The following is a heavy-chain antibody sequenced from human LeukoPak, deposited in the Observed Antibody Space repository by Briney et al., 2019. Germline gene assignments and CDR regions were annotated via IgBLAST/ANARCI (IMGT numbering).Heavy chain of an antibody. CDR3: VKGRRITMVRGVKGDAFDI. D-gene: IGHD3-10*01. CDR1: GFTFSSYA. V-gene: IGHV3-64D*06. Sequence: GGSLRLSCSASGFTFSSYAMHWVRQAPGKGLEYVSAISSNGGSTYYADSVKGRFTISRDNSKKTLYLQMSSLRAEDTAVYYCVKGRRITMVRGVKGDAFDIWGQGTMVTVSS. CDR2: ISSNGGST. J-gene: IGHJ3*02.